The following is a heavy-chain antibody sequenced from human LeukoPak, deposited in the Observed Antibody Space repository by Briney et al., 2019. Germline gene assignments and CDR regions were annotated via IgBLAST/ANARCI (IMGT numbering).Heavy chain of an antibody. V-gene: IGHV4-61*01. Sequence: SETLSLTCTVSGGSVNSGSYYWSWIRQPPGKGLEWIGYIYYSGSTHSNPSLKRRVAISVDTSKNQFSLKLTSVTAADTAVYYCARDGYVSGSHCNVWYGMDVWGKGTTVTVSS. CDR1: GGSVNSGSYY. D-gene: IGHD3-10*01. CDR2: IYYSGST. CDR3: ARDGYVSGSHCNVWYGMDV. J-gene: IGHJ6*04.